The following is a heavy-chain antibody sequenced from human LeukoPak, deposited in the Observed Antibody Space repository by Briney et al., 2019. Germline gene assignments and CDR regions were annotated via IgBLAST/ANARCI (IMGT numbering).Heavy chain of an antibody. V-gene: IGHV4-39*07. CDR2: IYYSGST. Sequence: SETLSLTCTVSGGSISRSSYYWGWIRQPPGKGLEWIGSIYYSGSTYYNPSLKSRVTISVDTSKNQFSLKLSSVTAADTAVYYCASGYSYGQDYYYYMDVWGKGTTVTVSS. J-gene: IGHJ6*03. CDR3: ASGYSYGQDYYYYMDV. D-gene: IGHD5-18*01. CDR1: GGSISRSSYY.